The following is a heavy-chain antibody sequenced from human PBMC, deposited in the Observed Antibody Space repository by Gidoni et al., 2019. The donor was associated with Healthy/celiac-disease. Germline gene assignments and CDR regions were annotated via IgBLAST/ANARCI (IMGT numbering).Heavy chain of an antibody. CDR2: INPNSGGT. D-gene: IGHD2-15*01. Sequence: QVQLVQSGAEVKKPGASVKVSCQASGYTFTGYQMPWVRQAPGQGLEWMGWINPNSGGTNYAQKFQGWVTMTRDTSISTAYMELSRLRSDDTAVYYCARECSGGSCYDIDYYYYGMDVWGQGTTVTVSS. V-gene: IGHV1-2*04. CDR3: ARECSGGSCYDIDYYYYGMDV. J-gene: IGHJ6*02. CDR1: GYTFTGYQ.